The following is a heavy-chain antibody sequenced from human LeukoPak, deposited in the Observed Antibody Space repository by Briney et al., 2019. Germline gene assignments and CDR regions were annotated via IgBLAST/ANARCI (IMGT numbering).Heavy chain of an antibody. CDR1: GFTVSSNY. D-gene: IGHD6-13*01. Sequence: PGGSLRLSCAASGFTVSSNYMSWVRQAPGKGLEWVSVIYSGGSTYYADSVKGRFTISRDNSKNTLYLQMNSLRAEDTAVYYCARDMGYSSSWSLYYGMDVWGQGTTVTVSS. V-gene: IGHV3-53*01. CDR3: ARDMGYSSSWSLYYGMDV. CDR2: IYSGGST. J-gene: IGHJ6*02.